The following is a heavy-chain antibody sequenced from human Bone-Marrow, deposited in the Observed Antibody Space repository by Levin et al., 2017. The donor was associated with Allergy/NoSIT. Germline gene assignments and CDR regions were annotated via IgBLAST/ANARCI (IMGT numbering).Heavy chain of an antibody. D-gene: IGHD3-3*01. V-gene: IGHV4-39*07. CDR1: GGSISGSSYY. J-gene: IGHJ4*02. CDR3: VSGPSGDVWSAHGFDN. CDR2: IFYSGVK. Sequence: SETLSLTCTVSGGSISGSSYYWGWIRQPPGKGLEWIATIFYSGVKYYNPSLRSRATISIDMSKKQFSLKATSVTAADTAIYYCVSGPSGDVWSAHGFDNWGQGTLVSVSS.